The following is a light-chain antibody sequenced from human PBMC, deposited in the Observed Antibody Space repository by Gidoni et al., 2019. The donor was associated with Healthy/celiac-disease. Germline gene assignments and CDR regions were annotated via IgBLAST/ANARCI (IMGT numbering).Light chain of an antibody. CDR1: QSVSSY. CDR3: QQYNNWPPWT. CDR2: GAS. J-gene: IGKJ1*01. Sequence: EIVMTQSPATLSVSPGERATLYCRSSQSVSSYLAWYQQKPGQAPRLLIYGASTRATGIPARFSGSGSGTEFTLTISSLQSEDFAVYYCQQYNNWPPWTFXQXTKVEIK. V-gene: IGKV3-15*01.